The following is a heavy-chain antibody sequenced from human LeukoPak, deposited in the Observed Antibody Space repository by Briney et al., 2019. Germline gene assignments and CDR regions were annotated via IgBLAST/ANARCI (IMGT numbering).Heavy chain of an antibody. V-gene: IGHV3-23*01. CDR1: GFAFSNYG. CDR2: ISGGGGST. Sequence: GGTLRLSCAASGFAFSNYGMNWVRQAPGKGLEWVSAISGGGGSTYYADSVKGRFTISRDNSKNTLYLQMNSLRAEDTAVYYCANTVITTNRPLDYWGQGTLVTVSS. J-gene: IGHJ4*02. D-gene: IGHD3-22*01. CDR3: ANTVITTNRPLDY.